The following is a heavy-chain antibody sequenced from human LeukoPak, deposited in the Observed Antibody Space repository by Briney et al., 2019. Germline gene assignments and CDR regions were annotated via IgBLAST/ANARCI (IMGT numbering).Heavy chain of an antibody. D-gene: IGHD2-21*01. CDR3: ARDRLLFRDYYGMDV. J-gene: IGHJ6*02. Sequence: PGGSLRLSCAASGFSFSSYAMSWVRQAPGKGLEWVSFISSSRSYIYYPDSVKGRFTISRDNAKNSLYLQMNSLGTEDTAVYYCARDRLLFRDYYGMDVWGQGTTVTVSS. V-gene: IGHV3-21*01. CDR1: GFSFSSYA. CDR2: ISSSRSYI.